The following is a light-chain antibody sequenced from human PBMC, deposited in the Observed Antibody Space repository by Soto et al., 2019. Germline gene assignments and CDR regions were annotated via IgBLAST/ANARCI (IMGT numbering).Light chain of an antibody. J-gene: IGKJ5*01. CDR3: QQVKNYPRT. CDR1: QGISRS. Sequence: DIQLTQSPSFLSASVGDTVTITCRASQGISRSLVWCQQQPGRAPKVLIYAASTLQSGVPSRFSGSGSGTDFTLTISSLQTEDFAMYYCQQVKNYPRTFGQGTRLEIK. CDR2: AAS. V-gene: IGKV1-9*01.